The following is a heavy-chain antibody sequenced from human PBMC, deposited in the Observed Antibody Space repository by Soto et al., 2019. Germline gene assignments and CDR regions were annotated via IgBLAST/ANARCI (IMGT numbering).Heavy chain of an antibody. D-gene: IGHD6-13*01. CDR2: IYPGDSDT. CDR3: ARTAAAGKYYYGMDV. J-gene: IGHJ6*02. CDR1: GYSFTSYW. Sequence: GESLKISCKGSGYSFTSYWIGWVRQMPGKGLECMGIIYPGDSDTRYSPSFQGQVTISADKSISTAYLQWSSLKASDTAMYYCARTAAAGKYYYGMDVWGQGTTVTVSS. V-gene: IGHV5-51*01.